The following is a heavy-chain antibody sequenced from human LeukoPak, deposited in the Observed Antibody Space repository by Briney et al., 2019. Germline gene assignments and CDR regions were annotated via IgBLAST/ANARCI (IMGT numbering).Heavy chain of an antibody. Sequence: GGSLRLSCAASGFTFSSYAMSWVRQAPGKGLEWVSAISGSGGSTYYADSVRGRFTISRDNSKNTLYLQMNSLRAEDTAVYYCAKATERIMITFGGAYFDYWGQGTLVTVSS. CDR3: AKATERIMITFGGAYFDY. V-gene: IGHV3-23*01. CDR2: ISGSGGST. D-gene: IGHD3-16*01. J-gene: IGHJ4*02. CDR1: GFTFSSYA.